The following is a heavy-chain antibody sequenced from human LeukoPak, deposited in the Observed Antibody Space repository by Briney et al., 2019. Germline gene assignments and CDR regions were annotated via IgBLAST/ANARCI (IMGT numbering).Heavy chain of an antibody. Sequence: GRSLRLSCAASGFTFSSYGMHWVRQAPGKGLEWVAVISYDGSNKYYADSVKGRFTISRDNSKNTLYLQMNSLRAEDTAVYYCAKQLYDFWSGYSFYCYYGMDVWGQGTTVTVSS. CDR1: GFTFSSYG. V-gene: IGHV3-30*18. CDR3: AKQLYDFWSGYSFYCYYGMDV. J-gene: IGHJ6*02. D-gene: IGHD3-3*01. CDR2: ISYDGSNK.